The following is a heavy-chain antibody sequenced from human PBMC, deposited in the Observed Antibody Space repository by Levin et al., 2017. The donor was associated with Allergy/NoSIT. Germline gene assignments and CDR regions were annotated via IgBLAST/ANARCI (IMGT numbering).Heavy chain of an antibody. Sequence: GGSLRLSCAASGFTFSSYWMSWVRQAPGKGLEWVANIYQDGSEKYYVDSVKGRFTISRDNAKNSLYLQMNSLRAAATAVYYCAGRGSSSSGRRYDGMDVWGRGTTVTVSS. CDR2: IYQDGSEK. CDR1: GFTFSSYW. V-gene: IGHV3-7*01. D-gene: IGHD6-6*01. CDR3: AGRGSSSSGRRYDGMDV. J-gene: IGHJ6*02.